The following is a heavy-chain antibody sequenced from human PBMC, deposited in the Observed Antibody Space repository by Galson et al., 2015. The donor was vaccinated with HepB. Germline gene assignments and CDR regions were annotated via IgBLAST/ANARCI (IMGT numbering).Heavy chain of an antibody. CDR1: GGSISSYY. J-gene: IGHJ4*02. CDR3: ARRPEIMITFGGVIVTKGGFDY. V-gene: IGHV4-59*12. D-gene: IGHD3-16*02. CDR2: IYYSGST. Sequence: ETLSLTCTVSGGSISSYYWSWIRQPPGKGLEWIGYIYYSGSTNYNPSLKSRVTIPVDTSKNQFSLKLSSVTAADTAVYYCARRPEIMITFGGVIVTKGGFDYWGQGTLVTVSS.